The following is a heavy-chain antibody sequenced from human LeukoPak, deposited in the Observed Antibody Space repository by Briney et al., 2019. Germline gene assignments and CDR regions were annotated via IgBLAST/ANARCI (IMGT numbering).Heavy chain of an antibody. CDR2: IYYIGGT. V-gene: IGHV4-59*08. D-gene: IGHD1-26*01. CDR3: ARLGLPQREDY. J-gene: IGHJ4*02. CDR1: GGSTNGYY. Sequence: PSETLSLTCTVSGGSTNGYYWSWIRQPPGKGLEWIAFIYYIGGTNYNPSLRSRVSISIDTSKNQFSLRLSSVTAADTAVYYCARLGLPQREDYWGQGTLVPVSS.